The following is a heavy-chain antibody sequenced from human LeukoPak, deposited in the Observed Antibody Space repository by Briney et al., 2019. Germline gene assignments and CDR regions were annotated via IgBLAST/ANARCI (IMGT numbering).Heavy chain of an antibody. CDR3: ASLTTGTNWFDP. J-gene: IGHJ5*02. CDR2: ISSSGSFR. Sequence: PGGSLRLSCGASGFTFRNHNMNWVRQVPGKGLEWVSYISSSGSFRYYADSVKGRFTISRDNANNSLYLQMNSLRAEDTAVYYCASLTTGTNWFDPWGQGTLVTVSS. CDR1: GFTFRNHN. V-gene: IGHV3-21*01. D-gene: IGHD1-1*01.